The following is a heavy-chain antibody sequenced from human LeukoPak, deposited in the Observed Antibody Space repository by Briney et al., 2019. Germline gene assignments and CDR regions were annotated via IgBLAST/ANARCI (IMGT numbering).Heavy chain of an antibody. CDR3: AKPSRSSSNEY. V-gene: IGHV3-7*05. J-gene: IGHJ4*02. Sequence: GGLRLSFAASGFTFSTYWMTWARQAPGKGLEWVATIKPDGSEEYYVDSVKGRFTISRDNAKNSLYLQMNSLRAEDTAVYYCAKPSRSSSNEYWGQGTLVTVSS. CDR2: IKPDGSEE. CDR1: GFTFSTYW. D-gene: IGHD6-13*01.